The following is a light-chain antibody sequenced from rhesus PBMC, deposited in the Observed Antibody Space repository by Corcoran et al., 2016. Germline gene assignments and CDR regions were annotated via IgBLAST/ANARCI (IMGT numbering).Light chain of an antibody. Sequence: DIQMSQSPSSLSASVGDRVTITCRASQGISSFLNWFQQKPGKAPKLLIYYAESLASGVPSRFSGRGSGTDFTLTIGSLQHEDFSTYYCQQGHSKALTFGGGTKVGLK. CDR3: QQGHSKALT. CDR1: QGISSF. CDR2: YAE. J-gene: IGKJ4*01. V-gene: IGKV1-32*04.